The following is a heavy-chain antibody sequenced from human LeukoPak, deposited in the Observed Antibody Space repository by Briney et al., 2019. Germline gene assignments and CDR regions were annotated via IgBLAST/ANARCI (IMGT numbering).Heavy chain of an antibody. Sequence: SQTLSLTCAISGDSVSSNSATWSWIRQSPSRGLEWLGRTYYRSKWYNDYTVSVNSRITINPDTSKNQFSLHLNSVPPEDTAVYFCARGPIWSDAFDVWGQGTMVTVSS. CDR2: TYYRSKWYN. D-gene: IGHD1-1*01. CDR1: GDSVSSNSAT. V-gene: IGHV6-1*01. CDR3: ARGPIWSDAFDV. J-gene: IGHJ3*01.